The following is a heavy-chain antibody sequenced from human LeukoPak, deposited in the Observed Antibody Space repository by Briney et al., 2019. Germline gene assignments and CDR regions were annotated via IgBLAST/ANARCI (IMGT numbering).Heavy chain of an antibody. Sequence: GGSLRLSCAASGFTFSSYGMHWVRQAPGKGPEWVAFIRYDGSNKYYADSVKGRFTISRDNSKNTLYLQMNSLRAEDTAVYYCAKSPWGYCSSTSCSSFDYWGQGTLVTVSS. CDR3: AKSPWGYCSSTSCSSFDY. CDR1: GFTFSSYG. J-gene: IGHJ4*02. V-gene: IGHV3-30*02. CDR2: IRYDGSNK. D-gene: IGHD2-2*01.